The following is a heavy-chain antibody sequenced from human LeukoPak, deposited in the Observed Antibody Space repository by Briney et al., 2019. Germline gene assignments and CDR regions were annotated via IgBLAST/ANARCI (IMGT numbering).Heavy chain of an antibody. CDR2: TVVGSGNT. J-gene: IGHJ3*02. CDR3: AAEERMTSLAFDI. Sequence: GTSVKVSYKASGFTFTSSAMQWVRQARGQRLEWIGWTVVGSGNTNYAQKFQERVTITRDMSTSTAYMELSSLRSEDTAVYYCAAEERMTSLAFDIWGQGTMVTVSS. CDR1: GFTFTSSA. V-gene: IGHV1-58*02. D-gene: IGHD4-11*01.